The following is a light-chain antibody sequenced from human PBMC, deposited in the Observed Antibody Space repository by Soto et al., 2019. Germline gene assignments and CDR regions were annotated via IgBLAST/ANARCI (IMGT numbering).Light chain of an antibody. J-gene: IGKJ3*01. CDR3: QHYGSALFT. CDR1: QSFSSSY. V-gene: IGKV3-20*01. Sequence: EIVLTQSPGTLSLSPGERATLSCRASQSFSSSYLAWYQQKPGQAPRLLIYGASSRATGIPDRFSGSGSGKVFTLTISSLEPEDFAVYYCQHYGSALFTFGPGTKVDVK. CDR2: GAS.